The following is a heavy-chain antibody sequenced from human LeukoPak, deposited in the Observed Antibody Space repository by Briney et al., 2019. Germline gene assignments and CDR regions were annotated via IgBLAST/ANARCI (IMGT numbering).Heavy chain of an antibody. CDR1: GYTFTGYY. D-gene: IGHD3-9*01. Sequence: ASVKVSCKASGYTFTGYYMHWVRQAPGQGLEWMGWIKPNSGGTNYAQKFQGRVTMTRDTSISTAYMELSRLRSDDTAVYYCARDAYDILTGYWHFDYWGQGTLVTVSS. CDR3: ARDAYDILTGYWHFDY. CDR2: IKPNSGGT. V-gene: IGHV1-2*02. J-gene: IGHJ4*02.